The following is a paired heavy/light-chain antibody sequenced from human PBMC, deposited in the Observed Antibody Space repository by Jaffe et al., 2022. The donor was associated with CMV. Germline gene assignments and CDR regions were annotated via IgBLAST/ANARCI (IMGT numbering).Heavy chain of an antibody. CDR2: ISGTGLMT. CDR1: GFTFSSPG. V-gene: IGHV3-23*01. Sequence: EGQLLQSGGGLVQPGESLRLSCTASGFTFSSPGISWVRRAPGKGLEWVSGISGTGLMTYYADSVKGRFVISRDNSVNTVFLQLERLRVEDTAVYYCAKGLWEFDQWGQGAPVSVSS. J-gene: IGHJ4*02. CDR3: AKGLWEFDQ. D-gene: IGHD1-26*01.
Light chain of an antibody. V-gene: IGLV3-19*01. Sequence: SSELTQDPAVSVALGQTVRITCQGDNVRNYFPSWYQQKPGQAPILVIYGKNNRPSGIPDRFSGSTSGNTASLTITGAQTDDEADYYCNSRDISGNRYSVFGTGTKVTVL. CDR1: NVRNYF. CDR3: NSRDISGNRYSV. J-gene: IGLJ1*01. CDR2: GKN.